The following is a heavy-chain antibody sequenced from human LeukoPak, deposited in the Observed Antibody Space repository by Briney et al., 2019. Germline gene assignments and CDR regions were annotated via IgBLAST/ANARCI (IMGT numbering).Heavy chain of an antibody. V-gene: IGHV1-2*02. J-gene: IGHJ4*02. D-gene: IGHD1-1*01. Sequence: ASVKVSCKASGYIFTSFYMHWVRQAPGQGLEWRGWINPNNGGTKYAQKFQGRVTMTRDTSINTVYMELTRLRSDDTAIYYCARDPSSGTHFDYWGQGTLVTVSS. CDR2: INPNNGGT. CDR3: ARDPSSGTHFDY. CDR1: GYIFTSFY.